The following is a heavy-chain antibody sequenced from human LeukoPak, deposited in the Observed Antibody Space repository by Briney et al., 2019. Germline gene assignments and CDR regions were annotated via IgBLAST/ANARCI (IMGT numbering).Heavy chain of an antibody. D-gene: IGHD4-4*01. J-gene: IGHJ4*02. V-gene: IGHV1-46*01. Sequence: ASVKVSCKASGGTFSSYAISWVRPAPGQGLEWMGIINPSGGSTSYAQKFQGRVTMTRDTSTSTVYMELSSLRSEDTAVYYCARGDYSNLHRIDYWGQGTLVTVSS. CDR3: ARGDYSNLHRIDY. CDR1: GGTFSSYA. CDR2: INPSGGST.